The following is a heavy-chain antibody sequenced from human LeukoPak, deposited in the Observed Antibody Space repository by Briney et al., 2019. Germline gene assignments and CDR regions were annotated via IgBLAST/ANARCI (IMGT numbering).Heavy chain of an antibody. CDR2: ISHDGNDQ. D-gene: IGHD2-2*01. CDR3: ARDRDCSRTSCFNAFDV. J-gene: IGHJ3*01. V-gene: IGHV3-30*04. CDR1: GFTFSTYE. Sequence: PGRSLRLSCAASGFTFSTYEMHWVRQAPGKGLEWVAVISHDGNDQYYADSVEGRFTISRDNSKNALYLQMNSLRLEDTAVYYCARDRDCSRTSCFNAFDVWGQGTMAIVSS.